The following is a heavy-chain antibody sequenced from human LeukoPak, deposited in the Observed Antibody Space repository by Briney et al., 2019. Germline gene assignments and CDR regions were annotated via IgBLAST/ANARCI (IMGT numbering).Heavy chain of an antibody. CDR3: ARVMGSVTKALGYFDL. CDR1: VGPISIYY. CDR2: IYYSGST. Sequence: PSETLSLTCTVSVGPISIYYWSWFRQPPGKGLEWIGYIYYSGSTNYNPSLKSRVTISVDTSKNQFSLKLSSVTAADTAVYYCARVMGSVTKALGYFDLWGRGTLVTVSS. D-gene: IGHD1-26*01. J-gene: IGHJ2*01. V-gene: IGHV4-59*01.